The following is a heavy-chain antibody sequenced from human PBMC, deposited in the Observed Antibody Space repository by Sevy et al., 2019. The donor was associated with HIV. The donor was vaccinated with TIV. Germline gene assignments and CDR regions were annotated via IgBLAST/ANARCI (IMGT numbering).Heavy chain of an antibody. V-gene: IGHV3-23*01. D-gene: IGHD1-26*01. CDR3: ARVGGWEVGSLDNWFDP. CDR2: IGGSGETT. Sequence: GGSLRLSCAASGFAFSSYAMSWVCQAPEKGLEWVSAIGGSGETTYYADSVKGRFTISSDNYKNILYLQMNSLRAEDTAVYYCARVGGWEVGSLDNWFDPWGQGTLVTVSS. CDR1: GFAFSSYA. J-gene: IGHJ5*02.